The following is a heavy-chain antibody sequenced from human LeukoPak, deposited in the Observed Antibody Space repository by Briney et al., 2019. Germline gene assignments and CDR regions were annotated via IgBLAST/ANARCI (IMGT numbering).Heavy chain of an antibody. D-gene: IGHD6-19*01. CDR2: IYYSGST. Sequence: PSETLSLTCTVSVGSISSSDYYWGWIRLPPGRRLEWIGTIYYSGSTSYNPSLKGRVTMSVDTSKNQFSLKLSSVTAADTAVYYCARHHRSGYYEVDYWGQGTLVTVSS. V-gene: IGHV4-39*01. CDR3: ARHHRSGYYEVDY. J-gene: IGHJ4*02. CDR1: VGSISSSDYY.